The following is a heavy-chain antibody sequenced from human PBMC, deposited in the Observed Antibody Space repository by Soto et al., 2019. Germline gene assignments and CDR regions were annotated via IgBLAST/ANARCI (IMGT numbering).Heavy chain of an antibody. J-gene: IGHJ6*02. D-gene: IGHD2-2*01. CDR2: IDPSDSYI. CDR1: GYNFTSYW. CDR3: ARRGYCTSTSCYAMRYFGMDV. V-gene: IGHV5-10-1*01. Sequence: GEALKISCKGSGYNFTSYWINWGRQMPRKGLGWVGRIDPSDSYINYSPSFQGHVTISEDKSTNTAYLQLSSLKVSDTAIYYCARRGYCTSTSCYAMRYFGMDVWGQGTTVTVSS.